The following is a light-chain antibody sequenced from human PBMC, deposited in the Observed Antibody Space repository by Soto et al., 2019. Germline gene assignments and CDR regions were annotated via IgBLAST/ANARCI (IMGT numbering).Light chain of an antibody. Sequence: IVLTQSPGTLSLSPGERATLSCRASQSVSNNYLAWYQQKPGQAPRLLIYGASSRATGIPDRFSGSGSGTDFTLTISRLEPGDFAVYYCQHFGGTTFTFGQGTRLEIK. CDR1: QSVSNNY. V-gene: IGKV3-20*01. CDR2: GAS. CDR3: QHFGGTTFT. J-gene: IGKJ5*01.